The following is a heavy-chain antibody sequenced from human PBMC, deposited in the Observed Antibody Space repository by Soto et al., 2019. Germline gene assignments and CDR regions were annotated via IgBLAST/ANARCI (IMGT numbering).Heavy chain of an antibody. CDR2: IYYSGST. V-gene: IGHV4-30-4*01. D-gene: IGHD3-22*01. J-gene: IGHJ5*02. CDR1: GGSISSGDYY. Sequence: QVQLQESGPGLVKPSQTLSLTCTVSGGSISSGDYYWSWIRQPPGKGLEWIGYIYYSGSTYYNPSLKSRVTISVDTSKNQFSLKLSSVTAADTAVYYCARETTYYDSSGYYSNWFDPWGQGTLVTVSS. CDR3: ARETTYYDSSGYYSNWFDP.